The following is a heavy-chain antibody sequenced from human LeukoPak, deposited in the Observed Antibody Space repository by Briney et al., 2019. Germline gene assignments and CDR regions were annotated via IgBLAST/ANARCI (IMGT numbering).Heavy chain of an antibody. Sequence: PGGSLRLSCAASGFTFRNTWMNWVRQAPGKGLEWVGQIKTKADGGPTDYATPVKGRFTISTDESKTTLYLQMDSLETEDTALYYCTTPLTGYSSSRGDYWGQGTLVTVSS. J-gene: IGHJ4*02. V-gene: IGHV3-15*01. CDR3: TTPLTGYSSSRGDY. CDR1: GFTFRNTW. CDR2: IKTKADGGPT. D-gene: IGHD6-13*01.